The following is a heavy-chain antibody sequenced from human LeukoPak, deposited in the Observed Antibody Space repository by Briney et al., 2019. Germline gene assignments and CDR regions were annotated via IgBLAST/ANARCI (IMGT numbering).Heavy chain of an antibody. D-gene: IGHD3-22*01. CDR3: AKGGDSSGYYFGY. J-gene: IGHJ4*02. CDR2: ISGSGGST. CDR1: GFTFSSYA. V-gene: IGHV3-23*01. Sequence: GGSLRLSCAASGFTFSSYAMSWVRQAPGKGLEWVSAISGSGGSTYYADSVKGRFTISRDNSKNTLYLQMDSLRAEDTAVYYCAKGGDSSGYYFGYWGQGTLVTVSS.